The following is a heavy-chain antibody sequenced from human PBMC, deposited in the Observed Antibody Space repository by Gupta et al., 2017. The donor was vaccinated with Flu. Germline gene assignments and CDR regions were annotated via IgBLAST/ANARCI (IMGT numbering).Heavy chain of an antibody. CDR2: ISSSSSYI. Sequence: EVQLVESGGGLVKPGGSLRLSCAASGFIFSGYSMTWVRQAPGKGLEWVSSISSSSSYIYHADSVKGRFTISRDNAKNSLYLQMNSLRAEDTAVYYCARAREVVTAEFDYWGQGILVTVSS. V-gene: IGHV3-21*01. J-gene: IGHJ4*02. CDR3: ARAREVVTAEFDY. D-gene: IGHD2-21*02. CDR1: GFIFSGYS.